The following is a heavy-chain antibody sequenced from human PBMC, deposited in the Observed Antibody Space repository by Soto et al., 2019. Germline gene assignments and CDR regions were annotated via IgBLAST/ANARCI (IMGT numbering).Heavy chain of an antibody. D-gene: IGHD3-3*01. Sequence: PGGSLRLSCAASGFTFSSYAMSWVRQAPGKGLEWVTAINGGSTTYYADSVKGRFTISRDNSKNTLYLQMNSLRAEDTAVYYCATDKDWSGVYGMDVWGQGTTVTVSS. V-gene: IGHV3-23*01. CDR2: INGGSTT. J-gene: IGHJ6*02. CDR3: ATDKDWSGVYGMDV. CDR1: GFTFSSYA.